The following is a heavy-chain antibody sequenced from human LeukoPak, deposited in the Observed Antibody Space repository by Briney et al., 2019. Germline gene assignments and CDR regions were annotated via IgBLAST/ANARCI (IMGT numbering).Heavy chain of an antibody. J-gene: IGHJ4*02. CDR3: ARKGSASDY. D-gene: IGHD2-15*01. CDR1: GFTFSSYS. CDR2: ISSSSSTI. V-gene: IGHV3-48*01. Sequence: GGSLRLSCAASGFTFSSYSMNWVRQAPGKGPEWVSYISSSSSTIYYADSVKGRFTISRDNAKNSLYLQMNSLRAEDTAVYYCARKGSASDYWGQGTLVTVSS.